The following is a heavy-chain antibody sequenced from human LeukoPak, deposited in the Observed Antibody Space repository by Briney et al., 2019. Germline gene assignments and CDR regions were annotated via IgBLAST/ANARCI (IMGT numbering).Heavy chain of an antibody. CDR2: ISGSGNGFSI. CDR3: ARDLPNRPFTMFGVIQPGRGMDV. CDR1: GFVFTIYT. V-gene: IGHV3-64*04. D-gene: IGHD3-3*01. J-gene: IGHJ6*02. Sequence: GGSLRLSCSASGFVFTIYTMYWVRQAPGKGPEYVSTISGSGNGFSIYYADSVKGRFTISRDDSKSILYLQMNGLRSEDTAVYYCARDLPNRPFTMFGVIQPGRGMDVWGQGTTVTVSS.